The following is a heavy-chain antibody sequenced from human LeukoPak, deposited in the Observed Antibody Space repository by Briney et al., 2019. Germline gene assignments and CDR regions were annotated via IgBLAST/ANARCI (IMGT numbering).Heavy chain of an antibody. V-gene: IGHV1-69*05. CDR2: IILIFGTA. CDR1: GGTFTSYA. Sequence: TSVKVSCKASGGTFTSYAISWVRQAPGQGLEWMGGIILIFGTAKYAQKFQGRVKITTDESTRTAYMELSRLRSEDTAVYYCAREDIVVVPDARAGYNWFDPWGQGALVTVSS. CDR3: AREDIVVVPDARAGYNWFDP. J-gene: IGHJ5*02. D-gene: IGHD2-2*01.